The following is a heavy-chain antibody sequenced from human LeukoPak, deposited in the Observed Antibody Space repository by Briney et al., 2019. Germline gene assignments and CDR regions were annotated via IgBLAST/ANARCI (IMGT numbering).Heavy chain of an antibody. J-gene: IGHJ4*02. D-gene: IGHD3-22*01. CDR3: ARIWDYYDGSGYIDY. Sequence: SVKVSCKASGGTFSSYAISWVRQAPGQGLEWMGRIIPILGIANYAQKFQGRVTITADKSTSTAYMELSSLRSEDTAVYYCARIWDYYDGSGYIDYWGQGTLVTVSS. CDR1: GGTFSSYA. V-gene: IGHV1-69*04. CDR2: IIPILGIA.